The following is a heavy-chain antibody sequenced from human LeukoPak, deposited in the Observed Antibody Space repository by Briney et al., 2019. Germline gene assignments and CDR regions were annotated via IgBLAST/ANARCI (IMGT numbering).Heavy chain of an antibody. J-gene: IGHJ4*02. Sequence: ASVKVSCRASGYTFTGYYMHWVRQAPGQGLEWMGWINPNSGGTNYAQKFQGRVTMTRDTSISTAYMELSRLRSDDTAVYYCARVGGGYNLNYFDYWGQRTLVTVSS. D-gene: IGHD5-24*01. CDR3: ARVGGGYNLNYFDY. V-gene: IGHV1-2*02. CDR2: INPNSGGT. CDR1: GYTFTGYY.